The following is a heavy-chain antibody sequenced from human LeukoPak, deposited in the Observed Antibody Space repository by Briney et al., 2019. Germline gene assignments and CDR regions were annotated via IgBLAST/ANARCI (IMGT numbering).Heavy chain of an antibody. V-gene: IGHV3-21*01. Sequence: GGSLRLSCAASGFTFSGYSMNWVRQALGKGLGWVSSISSSSSYIYYADSVKGRFTISRDNAKNSLYLQMNSLRAEDTAVYYCARGVVRYFDYWGQGALVTVSS. D-gene: IGHD3-9*01. J-gene: IGHJ4*02. CDR3: ARGVVRYFDY. CDR2: ISSSSSYI. CDR1: GFTFSGYS.